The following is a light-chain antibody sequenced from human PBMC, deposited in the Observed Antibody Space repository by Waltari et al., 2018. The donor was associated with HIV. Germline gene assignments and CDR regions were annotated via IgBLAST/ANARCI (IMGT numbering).Light chain of an antibody. Sequence: ALTQPPSTSGTPGQTVTIHCSCCTSNIGLNYVSWDQQLPGTAPKLLIYRNSQRPSGVRDRFSGSKSGTSASLAINDLRSEDEAEYHCAAWDDSLSGWVFGGGTNLTVL. CDR3: AAWDDSLSGWV. J-gene: IGLJ3*02. CDR2: RNS. CDR1: TSNIGLNY. V-gene: IGLV1-47*01.